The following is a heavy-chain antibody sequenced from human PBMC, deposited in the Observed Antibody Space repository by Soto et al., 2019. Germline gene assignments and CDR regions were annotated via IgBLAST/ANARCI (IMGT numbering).Heavy chain of an antibody. CDR3: ARESLAVAGTKNFDY. D-gene: IGHD6-19*01. CDR2: IYYSGST. V-gene: IGHV4-30-4*01. Sequence: PSETLSLTCTVSGGSISSGDYYWSWIRQPPGKGLEWIGYIYYSGSTYYNPSLKSRVTISVDTSKNQFSLKLSSVTAADTAVYYCARESLAVAGTKNFDYWGQGTLVTVSS. J-gene: IGHJ4*02. CDR1: GGSISSGDYY.